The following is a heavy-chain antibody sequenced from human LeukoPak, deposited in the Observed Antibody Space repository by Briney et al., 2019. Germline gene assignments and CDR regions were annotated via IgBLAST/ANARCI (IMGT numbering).Heavy chain of an antibody. V-gene: IGHV1-69*05. D-gene: IGHD3-3*01. CDR1: GGTFSSYA. CDR2: IIPIFGTA. CDR3: ARATGLRFLEWLFPQSP. Sequence: SVKVSCKASGGTFSSYAISWVRQAPGQGLEWMGGIIPIFGTANYAQKFQGRVTITMDESTSTAYMELSSLRSEDTAVYYCARATGLRFLEWLFPQSPWGQGTLVTVSS. J-gene: IGHJ5*02.